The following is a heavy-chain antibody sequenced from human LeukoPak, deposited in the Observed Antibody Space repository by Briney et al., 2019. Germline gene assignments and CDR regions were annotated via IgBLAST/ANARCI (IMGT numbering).Heavy chain of an antibody. CDR3: ARRLRLGILGMGAPFDY. CDR2: IYYSGST. CDR1: GGSISSGGYY. J-gene: IGHJ4*02. V-gene: IGHV4-31*03. Sequence: PSQTLSLTCTVSGGSISSGGYYWSWIRQHPGKGLEWIGYIYYSGSTYYNPSLKSRVTISVDTSKNQFSLKPSSVTAADTAVYYCARRLRLGILGMGAPFDYWGQGTLVTVSS. D-gene: IGHD5-12*01.